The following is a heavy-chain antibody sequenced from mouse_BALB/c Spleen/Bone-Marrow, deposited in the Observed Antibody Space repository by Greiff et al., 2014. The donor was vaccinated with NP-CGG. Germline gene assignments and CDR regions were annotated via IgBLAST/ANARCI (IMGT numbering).Heavy chain of an antibody. J-gene: IGHJ2*01. D-gene: IGHD1-1*01. CDR2: IYYSGTI. V-gene: IGHV3-5*02. CDR3: ARYLGAYFDY. CDR1: GISITTGNYR. Sequence: EVQLQQSGPGLVKPSQTVSLTCTVTGISITTGNYRWSWIRQFPGNKLEWIGYIYYSGTITYNPSLTSRTTITRDTSKNQFFLEVNSVTAEDTATYYCARYLGAYFDYWGQGTTLTVSS.